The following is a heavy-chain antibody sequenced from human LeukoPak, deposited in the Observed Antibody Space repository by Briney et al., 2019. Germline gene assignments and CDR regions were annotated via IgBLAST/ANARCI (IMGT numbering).Heavy chain of an antibody. CDR3: ARPVGLRITTRYDAFDI. CDR1: GYSISSGYY. D-gene: IGHD3-22*01. J-gene: IGHJ3*02. Sequence: SETLSLTCAVSGYSISSGYYWGWIRQPPGKGLEWTGSIYHSGSVYYNPSLKSRITISVDTSKNQFSLKLRSVTASDTAVYYCARPVGLRITTRYDAFDIWGQGTMDTVSS. V-gene: IGHV4-38-2*01. CDR2: IYHSGSV.